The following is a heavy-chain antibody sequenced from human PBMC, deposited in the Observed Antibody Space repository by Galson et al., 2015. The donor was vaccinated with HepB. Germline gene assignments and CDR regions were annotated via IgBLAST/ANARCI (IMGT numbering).Heavy chain of an antibody. V-gene: IGHV1-3*01. Sequence: SVKVSCKASGYTFTSYAMHWVRQAPGQRLEWMGWINAGNGNTKYTQKFQGRVTITRDTSASTAYMELSSLRSEDTAVYYCARDYGGNSNWFDPWGQGTLDTVSS. D-gene: IGHD4-23*01. CDR3: ARDYGGNSNWFDP. J-gene: IGHJ5*02. CDR1: GYTFTSYA. CDR2: INAGNGNT.